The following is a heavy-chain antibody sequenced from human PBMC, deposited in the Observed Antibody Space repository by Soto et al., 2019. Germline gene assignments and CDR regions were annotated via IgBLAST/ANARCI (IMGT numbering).Heavy chain of an antibody. V-gene: IGHV3-15*01. Sequence: EVQLVESGGGLVKPGGSLRLSCAASEFTFSYAWMTWVRQAPGKGLEWVGRIKSKTDGETTHYAAPVKGRFTISRDDSRNTLYLQMNSLKTEDTALYYCATGLDFIGHYYTSGSLNRADNWFAPWGQGNLVTVSS. D-gene: IGHD3-10*01. CDR2: IKSKTDGETT. CDR1: EFTFSYAW. CDR3: ATGLDFIGHYYTSGSLNRADNWFAP. J-gene: IGHJ5*02.